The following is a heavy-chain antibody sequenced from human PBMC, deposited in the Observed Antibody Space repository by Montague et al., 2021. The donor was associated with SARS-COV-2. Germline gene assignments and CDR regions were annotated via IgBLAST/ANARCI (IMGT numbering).Heavy chain of an antibody. CDR1: GRPFSGYY. D-gene: IGHD3-10*01. CDR2: INHSGST. V-gene: IGHV4-34*01. J-gene: IGHJ6*02. Sequence: SETLSLTCAVYGRPFSGYYWSWIRQPPGKGLEWIGEINHSGSTNYNPSLKSRVTISVDTSKNQFSLKLSSVTAADTAVYYCARVRYYGSGTSLGMDVWGQGTTVTVSS. CDR3: ARVRYYGSGTSLGMDV.